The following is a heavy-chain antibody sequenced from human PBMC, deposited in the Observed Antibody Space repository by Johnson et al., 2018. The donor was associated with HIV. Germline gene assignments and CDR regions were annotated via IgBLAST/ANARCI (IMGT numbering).Heavy chain of an antibody. CDR2: IRYDGSNK. V-gene: IGHV3-30*02. D-gene: IGHD6-6*01. CDR1: GFTFSSYG. CDR3: ARSGAASIAARGDAFDI. J-gene: IGHJ3*02. Sequence: QVQLVESGGGVVQPGGSLRLSCAASGFTFSSYGMHWVRQAPGKGLEWVAFIRYDGSNKSYADSVKARFTISRDNAKNSLYLQMNSLRAEDTAVYYCARSGAASIAARGDAFDIWGQGTMVTVSS.